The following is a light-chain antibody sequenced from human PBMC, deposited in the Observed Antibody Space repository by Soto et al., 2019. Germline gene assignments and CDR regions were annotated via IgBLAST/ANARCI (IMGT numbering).Light chain of an antibody. CDR2: SSH. CDR1: SSNIGDYH. V-gene: IGLV1-44*01. Sequence: QSVLTQPHSASGTPGQRVTISCSGSSSNIGDYHVHWYQQLPGAAPKVLIHSSHQRPSGVPDRFSGSKSGTSASLAISGLQSEDEADYYCAAWDDSLNGVVFGGGTKLTVL. CDR3: AAWDDSLNGVV. J-gene: IGLJ2*01.